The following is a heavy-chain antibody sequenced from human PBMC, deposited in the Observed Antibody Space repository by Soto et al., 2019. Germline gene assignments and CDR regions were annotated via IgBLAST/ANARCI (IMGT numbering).Heavy chain of an antibody. CDR1: GVTKSYGAYY. J-gene: IGHJ4*02. V-gene: IGHV4-30-2*06. CDR2: ISPFETT. Sequence: SETMSLTCSVSGVTKSYGAYYCSWIRQSPGKGLEWLGYISPFETTYYNPSFQSRLSLSIERTRNQFSLSLSSMTAADKALEDGATGGSYNSFDVWRQGIQVAVS. D-gene: IGHD2-15*01. CDR3: ATGGSYNSFDV.